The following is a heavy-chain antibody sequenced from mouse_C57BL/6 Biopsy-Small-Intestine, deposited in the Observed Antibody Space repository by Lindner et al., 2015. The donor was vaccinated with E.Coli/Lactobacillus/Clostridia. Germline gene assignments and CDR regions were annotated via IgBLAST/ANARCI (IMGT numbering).Heavy chain of an antibody. J-gene: IGHJ4*01. D-gene: IGHD1-1*01. Sequence: VQLQESGGGLVKPGGSLKLSCAASGFTFSSYAMSWVRQTPEKRLEWVATISDGGSYTYYPDNVKGRFTISRDNAKNNLYLQMSHLKSEDTAMYYCAREGIPTVVAGYYAMDYWGQGTSVTVSS. V-gene: IGHV5-4*01. CDR3: AREGIPTVVAGYYAMDY. CDR2: ISDGGSYT. CDR1: GFTFSSYA.